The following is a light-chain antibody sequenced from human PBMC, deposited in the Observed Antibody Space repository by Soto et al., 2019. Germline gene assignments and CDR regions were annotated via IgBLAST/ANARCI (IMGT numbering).Light chain of an antibody. J-gene: IGLJ2*01. CDR3: QVWDISSDHVI. CDR2: YDT. CDR1: NIGSKR. Sequence: SYELTQPPSVSVAPGTTAKITCGGDNIGSKRVHWYQQKPGRAPVLVIYYDTDRPSGIPERFFGSNPGDTATLTLSRVEAGDEADYYCQVWDISSDHVIFGGGTKLTVL. V-gene: IGLV3-21*04.